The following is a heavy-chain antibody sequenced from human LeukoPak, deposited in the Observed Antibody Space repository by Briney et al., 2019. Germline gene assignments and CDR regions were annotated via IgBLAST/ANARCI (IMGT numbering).Heavy chain of an antibody. V-gene: IGHV3-23*01. D-gene: IGHD5-12*01. J-gene: IGHJ4*02. CDR2: IRPDGDRT. Sequence: GGSLCLFYRVSVSTVSTQGTSCVRQGPGKGLEWVSAIRPDGDRTYYANSVWGRCPFSSDNSKATDYLQMNGLRVEDTAIYYRASDQSGARVPYYFDYWGQGTLVTVSS. CDR1: VSTVSTQG. CDR3: ASDQSGARVPYYFDY.